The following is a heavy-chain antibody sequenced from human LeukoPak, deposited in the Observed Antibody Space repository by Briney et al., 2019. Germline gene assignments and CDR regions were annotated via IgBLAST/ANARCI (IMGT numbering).Heavy chain of an antibody. J-gene: IGHJ3*02. V-gene: IGHV3-23*01. D-gene: IGHD3-22*01. CDR3: AKDVSGYYYTGAFDI. CDR1: GFTFSSYS. CDR2: ISGSGGSS. Sequence: GGSLRLSCAASGFTFSSYSMSWVRQAPGKGLEWVSAISGSGGSSYYADSVKGRFTISRDNSKNTLYLQMNSLRAEDTAVYYCAKDVSGYYYTGAFDIWGQGTMVTVSS.